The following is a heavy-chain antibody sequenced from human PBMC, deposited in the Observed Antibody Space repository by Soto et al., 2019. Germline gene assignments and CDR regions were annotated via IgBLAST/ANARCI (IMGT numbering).Heavy chain of an antibody. Sequence: PGGSLRLSCAASGFTFSSYSMNWVRQAPGKGLEWVSSISSSSSYIYYADSVKGRFTISRDNAKNSLYLQMNSLRAEDTAVYYCASRWRSSSWSPHFDYWGQGTLVTVSS. V-gene: IGHV3-21*04. D-gene: IGHD6-13*01. CDR2: ISSSSSYI. CDR1: GFTFSSYS. CDR3: ASRWRSSSWSPHFDY. J-gene: IGHJ4*02.